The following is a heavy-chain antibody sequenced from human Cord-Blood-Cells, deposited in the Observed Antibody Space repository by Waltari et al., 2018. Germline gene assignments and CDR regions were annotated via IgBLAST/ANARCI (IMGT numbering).Heavy chain of an antibody. CDR3: ARAVAAVPFDY. V-gene: IGHV3-48*03. Sequence: EVQLVESGGGLVQPGGSLRLSCAASGFTFSSYEMNWVRQAPGKGLEWVSYISSSGSTIYYAESVKGRFTISRDNAKNSLYLQMNSLRAEDTAVYYCARAVAAVPFDYWGQGTLVTVSS. J-gene: IGHJ4*02. CDR2: ISSSGSTI. D-gene: IGHD6-13*01. CDR1: GFTFSSYE.